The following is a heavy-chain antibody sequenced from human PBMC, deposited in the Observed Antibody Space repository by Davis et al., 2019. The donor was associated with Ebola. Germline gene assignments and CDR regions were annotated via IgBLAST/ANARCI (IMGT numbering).Heavy chain of an antibody. V-gene: IGHV5-51*01. J-gene: IGHJ4*02. CDR1: GFTFTNYW. CDR2: IYPRDSDT. D-gene: IGHD3/OR15-3a*01. CDR3: ARYDFWTGRYYFDY. Sequence: GESLKISCQGVGFTFTNYWIGWVRQMSGKGLEWVGIIYPRDSDTRYSPSFQGQVTISADRSINTAYLQWSSLKASDTAMYYCARYDFWTGRYYFDYWGQGTLVSVSS.